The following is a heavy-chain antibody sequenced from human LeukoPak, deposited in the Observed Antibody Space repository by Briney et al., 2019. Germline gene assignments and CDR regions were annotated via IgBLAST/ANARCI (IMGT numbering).Heavy chain of an antibody. D-gene: IGHD5-18*01. CDR2: IDYRGST. V-gene: IGHV4-61*01. CDR1: GGSVSSGSYY. CDR3: ARSRSGYSYDHAAFEI. J-gene: IGHJ3*02. Sequence: SETLSLTCTVSGGSVSSGSYYWSWIRQPPGKGLEWIAYIDYRGSTTYNPSLRSRVTISVDTSRNQFSLKLYSVTAADTAVYYCARSRSGYSYDHAAFEIWGQGTMVTVSS.